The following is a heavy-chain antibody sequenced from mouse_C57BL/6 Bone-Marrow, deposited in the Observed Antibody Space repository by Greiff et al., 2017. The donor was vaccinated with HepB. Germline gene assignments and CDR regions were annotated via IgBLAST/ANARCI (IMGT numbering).Heavy chain of an antibody. D-gene: IGHD6-1*01. Sequence: VQLQQSGAELVRPGSSVKLSCKASGYTFTSYWMHWVKQRPIQGLEWIGNIDPSDSETHYNQKFKDKATLTVDKSSSTAYMQLSSLTSEDSAVYYCAGRAGGFCGLWYFDVWGTGTTVTVSS. CDR3: AGRAGGFCGLWYFDV. CDR1: GYTFTSYW. CDR2: IDPSDSET. V-gene: IGHV1-52*01. J-gene: IGHJ1*03.